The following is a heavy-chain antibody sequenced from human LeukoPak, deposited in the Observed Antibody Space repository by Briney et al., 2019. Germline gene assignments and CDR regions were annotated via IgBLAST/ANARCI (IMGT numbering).Heavy chain of an antibody. V-gene: IGHV3-23*01. CDR1: GFTVSSNY. CDR3: AQLCAGISVSSCFDC. Sequence: GGSLRLSCAASGFTVSSNYMSWVRQAPGKGLEWVSGISGSGGRTYYADSVKGRFTISRDNSKNTLSLQMNSLRAEDTAVYYCAQLCAGISVSSCFDCWGQGTLVTVSS. J-gene: IGHJ4*02. CDR2: ISGSGGRT. D-gene: IGHD6-19*01.